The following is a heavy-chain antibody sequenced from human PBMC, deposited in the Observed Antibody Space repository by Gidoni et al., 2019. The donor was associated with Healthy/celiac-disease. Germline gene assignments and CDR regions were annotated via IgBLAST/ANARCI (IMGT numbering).Heavy chain of an antibody. CDR1: GYSISSGYY. V-gene: IGHV4-38-2*02. CDR3: AREAYCSGGSCYHYYYYGMDV. Sequence: VQLQESGPGLVKPAETMSLTCAGSGYSISSGYYWGWIRQPPGKGLEWIGSIYHSGSTYYNPSLKSRVTISVDTSKNQFSLKLSSVTAADTAVYYCAREAYCSGGSCYHYYYYGMDVWGQGTTVTVSS. CDR2: IYHSGST. J-gene: IGHJ6*02. D-gene: IGHD2-15*01.